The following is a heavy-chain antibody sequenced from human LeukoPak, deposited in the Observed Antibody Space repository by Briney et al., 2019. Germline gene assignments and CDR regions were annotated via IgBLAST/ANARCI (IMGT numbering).Heavy chain of an antibody. CDR3: ARDSAWGLRREDYYYYGMDV. CDR1: GFSFSSYS. D-gene: IGHD1-26*01. V-gene: IGHV3-48*02. J-gene: IGHJ6*02. Sequence: GGSLRLSCAASGFSFSSYSMNWVRQAPGKGLEWVSYISSSSSIIYYADSVKGRFTISRDNAKNSLYLQMNSLGDEDTAVYYCARDSAWGLRREDYYYYGMDVWGQGTTATVSS. CDR2: ISSSSSII.